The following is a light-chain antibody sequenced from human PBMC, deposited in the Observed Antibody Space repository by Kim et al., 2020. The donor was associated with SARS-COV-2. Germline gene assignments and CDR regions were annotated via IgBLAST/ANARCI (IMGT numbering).Light chain of an antibody. V-gene: IGLV1-44*01. CDR1: RSCSGRHF. CDR2: NDN. CDR3: ATWDVSLNGWV. J-gene: IGLJ3*02. Sequence: GQRVTLSCSGSRSCSGRHFVNWYQQLPGTAPKVFIYNDNQRPSGVPDRFSGSRSGTSASLAISGLQSEDEADYYCATWDVSLNGWVFGGGTQLTVL.